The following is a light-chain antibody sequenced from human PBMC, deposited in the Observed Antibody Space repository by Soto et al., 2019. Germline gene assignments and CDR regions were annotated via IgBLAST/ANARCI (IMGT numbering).Light chain of an antibody. V-gene: IGLV1-40*01. Sequence: QCALTQPPSVSGAPGQRVTISCTGSSSNLGAGYDVHWYQLLPGTAPKLLIYGNRNRPSGVPDRFSGSKSGTSASLAITGLQAEGEADYYCQSYDNSLGVCYVFGTGTKVTVL. J-gene: IGLJ1*01. CDR1: SSNLGAGYD. CDR3: QSYDNSLGVCYV. CDR2: GNR.